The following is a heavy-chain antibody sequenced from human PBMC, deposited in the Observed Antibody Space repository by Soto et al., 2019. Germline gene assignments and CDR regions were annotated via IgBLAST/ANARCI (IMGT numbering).Heavy chain of an antibody. CDR3: AAHYYDSSGYYWGFDY. CDR2: ISGSGGST. D-gene: IGHD3-22*01. V-gene: IGHV3-23*01. CDR1: GFTFSSYA. J-gene: IGHJ4*02. Sequence: EVQLLESGGGLVQPGGSLRLSCAASGFTFSSYAMSWVRQAPGKGLEWVSAISGSGGSTYYADSVKGRFTISRDNSKNTLYLQMNSLRAEDTAVYYCAAHYYDSSGYYWGFDYWGQGTLVTVSS.